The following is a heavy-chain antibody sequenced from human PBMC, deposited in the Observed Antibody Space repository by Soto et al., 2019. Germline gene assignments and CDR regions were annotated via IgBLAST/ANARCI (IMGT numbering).Heavy chain of an antibody. CDR2: IDPSDSQT. V-gene: IGHV5-10-1*01. CDR3: ARQIYDSDTGPNFQYYFDS. J-gene: IGHJ4*02. D-gene: IGHD3-22*01. Sequence: SGESLKISCKGSGYSFAGYWITWVRRKPGKGLEWMGRIDPSDSQTHYSPSFRGHVTISVTKSITTVFLQWSSLRASDTAMYYCARQIYDSDTGPNFQYYFDSWGQGTPVTVSS. CDR1: GYSFAGYW.